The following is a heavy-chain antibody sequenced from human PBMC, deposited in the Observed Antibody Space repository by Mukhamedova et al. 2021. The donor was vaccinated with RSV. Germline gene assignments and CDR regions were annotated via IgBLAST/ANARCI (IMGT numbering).Heavy chain of an antibody. J-gene: IGHJ6*01. Sequence: GGSISSSNYYWGWIRQPPGKGLEWIGSMYYSGSTYYNPSLKSRVTISLDTSKNQFSLKLTSVTAADPAVYYFARVIEATYGMDVW. CDR3: ARVIEATYGMDV. D-gene: IGHD2-15*01. CDR1: GGSISSSNYY. V-gene: IGHV4-39*07. CDR2: MYYSGST.